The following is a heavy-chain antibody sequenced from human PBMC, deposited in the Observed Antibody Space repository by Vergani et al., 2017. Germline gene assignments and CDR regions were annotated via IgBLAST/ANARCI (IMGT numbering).Heavy chain of an antibody. V-gene: IGHV1-2*02. CDR1: GFTFSGYY. CDR2: VNPNSGGT. J-gene: IGHJ4*02. CDR3: ARDTRGGEWSGGY. Sequence: QVQLVQSGAEVKKPGASVKVSCKTSGFTFSGYYIHWVRQAPGQGLEWMGWVNPNSGGTNYAQKFQGRVTMTRDTSSNTAYMELNSLKSDDTAMYYCARDTRGGEWSGGYWGQGTLVTVSS. D-gene: IGHD3-16*01.